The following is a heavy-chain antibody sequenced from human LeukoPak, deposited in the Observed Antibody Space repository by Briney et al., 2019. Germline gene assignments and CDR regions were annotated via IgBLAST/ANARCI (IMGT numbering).Heavy chain of an antibody. Sequence: EGSLRLSCAASGFTFSTYAMSWVRQAPGKGLEWVSAITGSDLSTYYADSVKGRFTISRDNSKNTLYLQMNSLRAEDTAVYYCARSRYSSGWGAFEYWGQGTLVTVSS. CDR3: ARSRYSSGWGAFEY. CDR2: ITGSDLST. CDR1: GFTFSTYA. D-gene: IGHD6-19*01. J-gene: IGHJ4*02. V-gene: IGHV3-23*01.